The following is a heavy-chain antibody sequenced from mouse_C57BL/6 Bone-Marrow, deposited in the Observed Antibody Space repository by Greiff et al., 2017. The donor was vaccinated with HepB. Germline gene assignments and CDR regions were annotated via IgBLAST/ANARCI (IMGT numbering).Heavy chain of an antibody. J-gene: IGHJ4*01. Sequence: EVKLVESGPSLVRPSQTLSLTCTVTGFSINSDCYWIWIRQFPGNKLEYIGYTFYSGITYYNPSLESRTYITRDTSKNQFSLKLSSVTTEDTATYYCARDPFYYDYDRGYYAMDYWGQGTSVTVSS. CDR1: GFSINSDCY. V-gene: IGHV3-3*01. CDR2: TFYSGIT. D-gene: IGHD2-4*01. CDR3: ARDPFYYDYDRGYYAMDY.